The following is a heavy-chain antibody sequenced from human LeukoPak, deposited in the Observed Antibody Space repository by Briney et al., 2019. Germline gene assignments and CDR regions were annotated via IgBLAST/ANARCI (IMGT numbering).Heavy chain of an antibody. CDR2: IWYDGSNK. V-gene: IGHV3-33*01. CDR3: ARAHELYYFDY. Sequence: PGGSLRLSCAASGFTFSSYGMHWVRQAPGNGLEWVAVIWYDGSNKYYADSVKGRFTISRDNSKNTLYLQMNSLRAEDTAVYYCARAHELYYFDYWGQGTLVTVSS. D-gene: IGHD3-10*01. J-gene: IGHJ4*02. CDR1: GFTFSSYG.